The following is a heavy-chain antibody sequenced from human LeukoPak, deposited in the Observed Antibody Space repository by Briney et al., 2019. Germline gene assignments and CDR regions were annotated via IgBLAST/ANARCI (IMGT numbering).Heavy chain of an antibody. J-gene: IGHJ4*02. V-gene: IGHV3-53*01. CDR1: GFTFSSYA. CDR3: ARDRDYYDSSTDY. CDR2: IYSGGST. Sequence: GGSLRLSCAASGFTFSSYAMSWVRQAPGKGLEWVSVIYSGGSTYYADSVKGRFTISRDNSKNTLYLQMNSLRAEDTAVYYCARDRDYYDSSTDYWGQGTLVTVSS. D-gene: IGHD3-22*01.